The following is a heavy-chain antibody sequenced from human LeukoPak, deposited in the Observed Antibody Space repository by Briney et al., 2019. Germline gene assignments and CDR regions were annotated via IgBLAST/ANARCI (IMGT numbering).Heavy chain of an antibody. CDR2: IIPILGIA. V-gene: IGHV1-69*04. Sequence: SVKVSCRASGGTFSSYAISWVRQAPGQGLEWMGRIIPILGIANYAQKFQGRVTITADKSTSTAYMELSSLRSEDTAVYYCAKTGYYDSSGQNAFDIWGQGTMVTVSS. D-gene: IGHD3-22*01. CDR1: GGTFSSYA. CDR3: AKTGYYDSSGQNAFDI. J-gene: IGHJ3*02.